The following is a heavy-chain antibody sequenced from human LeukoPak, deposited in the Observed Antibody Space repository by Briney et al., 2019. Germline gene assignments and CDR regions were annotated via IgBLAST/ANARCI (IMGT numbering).Heavy chain of an antibody. CDR2: ISSSSSYI. CDR1: GFTFSSYS. J-gene: IGHJ6*04. D-gene: IGHD2-2*01. Sequence: GGSLRLSCAASGFTFSSYSMNWVRQAPGKGLEWVSSISSSSSYIYYADSVKGRFTISRDNAKNSLYLQMNSLRAEDTAVYYCARDLAYCSSTGCFGGGMDVWGKGTTVTVSS. CDR3: ARDLAYCSSTGCFGGGMDV. V-gene: IGHV3-21*01.